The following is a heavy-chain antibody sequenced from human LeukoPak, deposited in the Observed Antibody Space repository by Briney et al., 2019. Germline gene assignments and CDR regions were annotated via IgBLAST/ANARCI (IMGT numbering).Heavy chain of an antibody. V-gene: IGHV3-23*01. CDR3: VREDTPATANY. CDR2: LNSGGDIT. J-gene: IGHJ4*02. D-gene: IGHD2-21*02. Sequence: PGGSLRLSCAASGFNSANNAMSWVRQTPGKGLERVSSLNSGGDITYYADSVKGRLIISRDNSKDTLFLQMHSLSPGDTAVYYCVREDTPATANYWGQGTLVTISS. CDR1: GFNSANNA.